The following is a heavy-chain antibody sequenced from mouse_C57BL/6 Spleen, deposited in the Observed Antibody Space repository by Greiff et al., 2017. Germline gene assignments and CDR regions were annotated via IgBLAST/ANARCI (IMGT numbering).Heavy chain of an antibody. CDR3: AKPRYDYDGAWFAY. V-gene: IGHV1-18*01. D-gene: IGHD2-4*01. Sequence: VQLPQSGPELVKPGASVKIPCKASGYTFPDYNMDWVKPSHGKSLEWIGDINPNHGGTIYNQKFKGKATLTVDKSSSTAYMELRSLTSGETAVDYGAKPRYDYDGAWFAYWGQGTLVTVSA. J-gene: IGHJ3*01. CDR1: GYTFPDYN. CDR2: INPNHGGT.